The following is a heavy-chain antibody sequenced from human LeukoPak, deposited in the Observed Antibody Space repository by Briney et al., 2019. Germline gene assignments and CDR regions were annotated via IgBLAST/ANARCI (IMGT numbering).Heavy chain of an antibody. CDR2: ISGSGGST. CDR3: AKDRSVGATGCYYYGMDV. Sequence: PGGSLRLSCVVSGFTFSSYAMSWVRQAPGKGLEWVSAISGSGGSTYYADSVKGRFAISRDNSKNTLYLQMNSLRAEDTAVYYCAKDRSVGATGCYYYGMDVWGQGTTVTVSS. V-gene: IGHV3-23*01. D-gene: IGHD1-26*01. J-gene: IGHJ6*02. CDR1: GFTFSSYA.